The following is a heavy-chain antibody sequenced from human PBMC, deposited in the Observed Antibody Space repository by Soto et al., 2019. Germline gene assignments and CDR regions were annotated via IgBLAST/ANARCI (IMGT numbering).Heavy chain of an antibody. Sequence: ASVKVSCKASGYTFTGYYMHWVRQAPGQGLEWMGWINPNSGGTNYAQKFQGRVTMTRDTSISTAYMELSRLRSDDTAVCYCARDTGYSGYHKRYYYDGMDVWGQGTTVPVCS. J-gene: IGHJ6*02. D-gene: IGHD5-12*01. CDR2: INPNSGGT. CDR1: GYTFTGYY. V-gene: IGHV1-2*02. CDR3: ARDTGYSGYHKRYYYDGMDV.